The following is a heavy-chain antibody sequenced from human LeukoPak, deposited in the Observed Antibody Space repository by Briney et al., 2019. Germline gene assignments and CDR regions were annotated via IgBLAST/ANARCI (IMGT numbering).Heavy chain of an antibody. Sequence: GGSLRLSCAASGFTFSSFQMNWVRQAPGKGLEWVSYISDTGTTIYYADSVKGRFTISRDNPKNSLYLQMNSLRDEVTAVYYCAREDYNPPRAMDVWGQGTTVTVSS. J-gene: IGHJ6*02. D-gene: IGHD3-10*01. CDR2: ISDTGTTI. CDR1: GFTFSSFQ. CDR3: AREDYNPPRAMDV. V-gene: IGHV3-48*03.